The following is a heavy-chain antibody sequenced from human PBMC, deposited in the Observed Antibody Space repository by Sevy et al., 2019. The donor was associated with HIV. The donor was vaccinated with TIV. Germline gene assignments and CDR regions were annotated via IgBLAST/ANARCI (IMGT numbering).Heavy chain of an antibody. CDR3: AKDRSYLRGYCNNGGCYAFDD. D-gene: IGHD2-8*01. CDR1: GFIFGSYG. Sequence: GGSLRLSCSASGFIFGSYGMTWVRQAPGKGLEWVSGISGSGSSTYYADSVKGRFTISRDNSKNTLYLQMNSLRVEDTDIYYCAKDRSYLRGYCNNGGCYAFDDWGQGTLVTVSS. CDR2: ISGSGSST. J-gene: IGHJ4*02. V-gene: IGHV3-23*01.